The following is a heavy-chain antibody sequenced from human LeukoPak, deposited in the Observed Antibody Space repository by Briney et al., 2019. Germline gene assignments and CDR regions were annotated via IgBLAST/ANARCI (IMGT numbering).Heavy chain of an antibody. CDR2: TSYDGRNK. J-gene: IGHJ4*02. CDR3: ARDPGTVAGKKLINYFDY. CDR1: GFTFSIYD. D-gene: IGHD6-19*01. V-gene: IGHV3-30*03. Sequence: GGSLRLSCTASGFTFSIYDMHWVRQAPGKGLEWVALTSYDGRNKYYADSVKGRFTISRDNSKNTLDLQMNSLRAEDTAVYYCARDPGTVAGKKLINYFDYWGQGTLVTVSS.